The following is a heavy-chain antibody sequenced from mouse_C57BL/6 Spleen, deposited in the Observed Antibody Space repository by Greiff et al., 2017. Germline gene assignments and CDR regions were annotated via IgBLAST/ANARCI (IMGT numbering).Heavy chain of an antibody. CDR2: IDPEDGET. D-gene: IGHD1-1*01. CDR3: ARSATVVDY. CDR1: GFNIKDYY. J-gene: IGHJ2*01. Sequence: EVQLQQSGAELVKPGASVKLSCTASGFNIKDYYMHWVKQRTEQGLEWIGRIDPEDGETKYAPKFQSKATITADTSANTAYLQLSSLTSEDTAVYYCARSATVVDYWGQGTTLTVSS. V-gene: IGHV14-2*01.